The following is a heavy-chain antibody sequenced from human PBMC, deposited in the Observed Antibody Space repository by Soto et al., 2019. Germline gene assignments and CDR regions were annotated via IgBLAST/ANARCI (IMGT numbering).Heavy chain of an antibody. J-gene: IGHJ4*02. CDR3: GRGSGPRGRPY. V-gene: IGHV3-74*01. CDR2: INGDGTT. CDR1: GFIFNNYW. Sequence: PGGSLRLSCAASGFIFNNYWMHWVRQAPGKGLVWVERINGDGTTTYVDSVKGRFTISRDNAKNMVYLQMNSLRAEDTAMYYCGRGSGPRGRPYWGQGISVTVSS. D-gene: IGHD6-25*01.